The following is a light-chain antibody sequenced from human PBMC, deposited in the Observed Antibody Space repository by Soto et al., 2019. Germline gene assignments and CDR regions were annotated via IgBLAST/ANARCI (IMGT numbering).Light chain of an antibody. CDR1: PDIGNY. J-gene: IGKJ5*01. V-gene: IGKV1-9*01. CDR2: DAS. CDR3: QQLNKYPVT. Sequence: IQLTQSPSSLSASVGDRVTISCRASPDIGNYLAWYQQKPGEAPKLLIYDASTLQSGVPLRFGGSGSGTDFTLTISSLQPEDFATYYCQQLNKYPVTFGQGTRLEIK.